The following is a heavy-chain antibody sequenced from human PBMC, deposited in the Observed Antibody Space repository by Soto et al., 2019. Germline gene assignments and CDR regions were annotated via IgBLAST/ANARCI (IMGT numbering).Heavy chain of an antibody. CDR1: GGTFSSYT. CDR3: AREEYDFWSGYRSNWFDP. V-gene: IGHV1-69*04. D-gene: IGHD3-3*01. J-gene: IGHJ5*02. Sequence: SSVKVSCKASGGTFSSYTISWVRQAPGQGLEWMGRIIPILGIANYAQKFQGRVTITADKSTSTAYMELSSLRSEDTAVYYCAREEYDFWSGYRSNWFDPWGQGTLVTVSS. CDR2: IIPILGIA.